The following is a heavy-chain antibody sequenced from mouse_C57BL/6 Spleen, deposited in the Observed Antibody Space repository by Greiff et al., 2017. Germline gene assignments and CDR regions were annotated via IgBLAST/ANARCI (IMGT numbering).Heavy chain of an antibody. V-gene: IGHV1-15*01. CDR1: GYTFTDYE. J-gene: IGHJ2*01. CDR3: TRRYYFDY. Sequence: VQLQQSGAELVRPGASVTLSCKASGYTFTDYEMHWVKQTPVHGLEWIGAIDPETGGTAYNQKFKGKAILTADKSSSTAYMEHRSLTSADSAVYYCTRRYYFDYWGQGTTLTVSS. CDR2: IDPETGGT.